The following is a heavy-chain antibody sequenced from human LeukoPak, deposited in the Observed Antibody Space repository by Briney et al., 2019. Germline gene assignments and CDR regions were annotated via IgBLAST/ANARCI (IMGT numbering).Heavy chain of an antibody. J-gene: IGHJ4*02. D-gene: IGHD3-22*01. CDR2: IYYSGST. V-gene: IGHV4-39*07. CDR1: GGSISSSNYY. CDR3: ARREGYYDRSGPYHDY. Sequence: SETLSLTCAVSGGSISSSNYYWGWIRQPPGKGLEWIGSIYYSGSTYYNPSLKSRVTISVDTSKNQFSLKLSSVTAADTAVYYCARREGYYDRSGPYHDYWGQGTLVTVSS.